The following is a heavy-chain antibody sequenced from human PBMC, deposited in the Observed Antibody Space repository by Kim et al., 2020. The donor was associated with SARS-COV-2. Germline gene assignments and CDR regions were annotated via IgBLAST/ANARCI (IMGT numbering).Heavy chain of an antibody. CDR3: ARLRRYGTTTRALEF. Sequence: SETLSLTCTVSGCAISDGDYYWSRIRQCPGKGLEWVVYILYTASIYYNSSIGSRLIMTEDMSNNQFPLQLSPVTAATTVVYYAARLRRYGTTTRALEFWG. D-gene: IGHD2-8*01. V-gene: IGHV4-30-4*02. CDR1: GCAISDGDYY. CDR2: ILYTASI. J-gene: IGHJ3*01.